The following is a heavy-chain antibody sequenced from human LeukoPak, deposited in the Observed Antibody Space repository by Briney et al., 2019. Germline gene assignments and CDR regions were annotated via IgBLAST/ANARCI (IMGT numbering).Heavy chain of an antibody. CDR3: AKASWVSNADAVL. CDR2: ISAYNGNT. CDR1: GYTFTSYG. D-gene: IGHD3-16*01. J-gene: IGHJ4*02. V-gene: IGHV1-18*01. Sequence: ASVKVSCKASGYTFTSYGISWVRQAPGQGLEWMGWISAYNGNTNYAQRLQGRVTMTTDTSTSTAYMELRSLRFDDTAVYYCAKASWVSNADAVLWGQGTLVTVSS.